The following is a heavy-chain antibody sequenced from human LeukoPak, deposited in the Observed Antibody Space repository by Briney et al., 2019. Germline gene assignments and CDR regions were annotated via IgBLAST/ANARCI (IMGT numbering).Heavy chain of an antibody. CDR1: GGSFSGYY. CDR2: INHSGST. D-gene: IGHD2-2*02. Sequence: SETLSLTCAVYGGSFSGYYWSWIRQPPGKGLEWIGEINHSGSTNYNPSIKSRVTISVDTSKNQFSLKLSSVTAADTAVYYCARTDIVVVPAAIEHYYYYMDVWGKGTTVTVSS. J-gene: IGHJ6*03. CDR3: ARTDIVVVPAAIEHYYYYMDV. V-gene: IGHV4-34*01.